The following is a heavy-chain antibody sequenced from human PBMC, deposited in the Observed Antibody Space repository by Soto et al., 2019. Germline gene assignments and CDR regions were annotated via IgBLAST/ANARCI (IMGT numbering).Heavy chain of an antibody. CDR3: AHRPYGSDTTTINWFDP. V-gene: IGHV2-5*02. CDR1: GFSLSTTGVA. CDR2: IYWDDDK. J-gene: IGHJ5*02. Sequence: SGPTLVNPTQTLTLTCTFSGFSLSTTGVAVGWIRQPPGKALEWLALIYWDDDKRYSPSLKSRLTITKDTSKNQVVLTMTNMDPVDTATYYCAHRPYGSDTTTINWFDPWGQGTLVTVSS. D-gene: IGHD3-10*01.